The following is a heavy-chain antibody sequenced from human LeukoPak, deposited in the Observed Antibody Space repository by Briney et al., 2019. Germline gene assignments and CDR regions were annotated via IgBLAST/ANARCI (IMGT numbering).Heavy chain of an antibody. CDR3: ARGPPKYCSSTSCYSPPGIGTDY. D-gene: IGHD2-2*01. CDR1: GYTFTSYG. CDR2: MNPNSGNT. V-gene: IGHV1-8*02. J-gene: IGHJ4*02. Sequence: ASVKVSCKASGYTFTSYGISWVRQATGQGLEWMGWMNPNSGNTGYAQKFQGRVTMTRNTSISTAYMELSSLRSEDTAVYYCARGPPKYCSSTSCYSPPGIGTDYWGQGTLVTVSS.